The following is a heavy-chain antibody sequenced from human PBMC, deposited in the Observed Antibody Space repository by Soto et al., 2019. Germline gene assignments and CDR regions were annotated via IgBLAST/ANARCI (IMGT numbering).Heavy chain of an antibody. V-gene: IGHV1-18*01. Sequence: QVHLVQSGAEVKKPGASVNVSCKTSGYTFTRNGISWVRQAPGQGLEWMGWISPNSGNIKYAQKRQGRAIMTTDTTTSTAYMELRSLSYDAPAEYYCVKDRDSNNWPSRDVWGPGTTVTVSS. CDR1: GYTFTRNG. J-gene: IGHJ6*02. D-gene: IGHD3-22*01. CDR2: ISPNSGNI. CDR3: VKDRDSNNWPSRDV.